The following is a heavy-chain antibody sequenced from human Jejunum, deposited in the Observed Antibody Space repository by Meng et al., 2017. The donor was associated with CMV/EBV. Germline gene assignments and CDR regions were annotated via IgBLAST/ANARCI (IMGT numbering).Heavy chain of an antibody. CDR2: IYYSGST. CDR3: ARMTYSSSPVD. D-gene: IGHD6-6*01. J-gene: IGHJ4*02. Sequence: QVQLQESGPGLVKPSDTLSLTCAGSGYSISSSNWWGWIRQPPGKGLEWIGYIYYSGSTYYTPSLKSRVSISVDTSTNQFSLRLSSMTAADTAVYYCARMTYSSSPVDWGQGTLVTVSS. V-gene: IGHV4-28*01. CDR1: GYSISSSNW.